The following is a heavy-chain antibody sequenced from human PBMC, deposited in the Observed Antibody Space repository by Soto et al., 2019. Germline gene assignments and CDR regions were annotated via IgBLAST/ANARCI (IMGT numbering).Heavy chain of an antibody. CDR3: VRMAAAGTLNWFDP. Sequence: QVQLVQSGAEVKKPGDSVKVSCKTSGYSFYNNDISWVRQATGQGIEWMGWMNPGSGKAGYADKFQGRVTMTRNASISTAYMELSNLRSEDTAVYYCVRMAAAGTLNWFDPWGQGTLVSVSS. CDR1: GYSFYNND. D-gene: IGHD6-25*01. CDR2: MNPGSGKA. J-gene: IGHJ5*02. V-gene: IGHV1-8*01.